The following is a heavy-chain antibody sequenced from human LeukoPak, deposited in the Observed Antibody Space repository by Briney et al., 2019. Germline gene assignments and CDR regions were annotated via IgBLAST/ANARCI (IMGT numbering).Heavy chain of an antibody. J-gene: IGHJ3*02. CDR2: INWNGGSI. V-gene: IGHV3-9*01. CDR3: AKDYDSSGYDAFDI. D-gene: IGHD3-22*01. Sequence: GGSLRLSCAASGFKFDDYAMHWVRQAPGKGLEWVSGINWNGGSIGYADSVKGRFTISRHNAKNSLYLQMNSLRAEDTALYYCAKDYDSSGYDAFDIWGQGTMVTVSS. CDR1: GFKFDDYA.